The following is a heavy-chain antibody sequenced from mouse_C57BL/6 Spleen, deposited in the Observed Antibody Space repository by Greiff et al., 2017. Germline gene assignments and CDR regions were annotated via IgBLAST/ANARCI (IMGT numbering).Heavy chain of an antibody. CDR2: ILPGSGST. CDR3: ARYDYGQDY. CDR1: GYTFTGYW. V-gene: IGHV1-9*01. J-gene: IGHJ2*01. Sequence: QVQLQQSGAELMKPGASVKLSCKATGYTFTGYWIEWVKQSPGHGLEWIGEILPGSGSTNYNAKFKGKATFTADTSSNTAYMQLSSLTTEDSAIYYCARYDYGQDYWGQGTTLTVSS. D-gene: IGHD2-4*01.